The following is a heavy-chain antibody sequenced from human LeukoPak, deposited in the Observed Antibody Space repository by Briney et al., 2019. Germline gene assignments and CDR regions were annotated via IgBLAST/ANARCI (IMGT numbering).Heavy chain of an antibody. CDR1: GYSFTSYW. CDR2: IYPGDSDT. D-gene: IGHD2-2*02. V-gene: IGHV5-51*01. J-gene: IGHJ4*02. CDR3: ARLTDDCSSTSSYTYFDY. Sequence: GESLKISCKGSGYSFTSYWIGWVRQMPGKGLEGMGIIYPGDSDTRYSPSFKGQVTISADKSISTAYLQWSSLKASDTAMYYCARLTDDCSSTSSYTYFDYWGQGTLVTVSS.